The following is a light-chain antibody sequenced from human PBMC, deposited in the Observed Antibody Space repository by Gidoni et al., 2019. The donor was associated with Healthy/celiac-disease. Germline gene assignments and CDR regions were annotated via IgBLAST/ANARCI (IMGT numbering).Light chain of an antibody. CDR1: QSVLYSSNNKNY. J-gene: IGKJ4*01. CDR3: QQYYSTPQLT. V-gene: IGKV4-1*01. Sequence: EIVRTEARDCLGVAPGERATINCKSSQSVLYSSNNKNYLAWYQQKPGQPPKLLIYWASTRESGVPDRFSGSGSGTDFTLTISSLQAEDVAVYYCQQYYSTPQLTFGGGTKVEIK. CDR2: WAS.